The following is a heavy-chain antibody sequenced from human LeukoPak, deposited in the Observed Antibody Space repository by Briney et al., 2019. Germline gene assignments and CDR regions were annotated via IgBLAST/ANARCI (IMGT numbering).Heavy chain of an antibody. V-gene: IGHV1-69*05. CDR3: ARAASEDIVVVPAAFDY. J-gene: IGHJ4*02. CDR1: GGTFSSYA. CDR2: IIPIFGTA. D-gene: IGHD2-2*01. Sequence: VASVKVSCKASGGTFSSYAISWVRQAPGQGLEWMGGIIPIFGTANYAQKFQGRVTITTDESTSTAYMELSSLRSEDTAVYYCARAASEDIVVVPAAFDYWGQGTLVTVSS.